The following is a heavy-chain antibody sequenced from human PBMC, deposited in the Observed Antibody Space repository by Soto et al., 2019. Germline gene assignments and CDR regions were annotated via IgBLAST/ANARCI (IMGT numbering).Heavy chain of an antibody. D-gene: IGHD3-3*01. Sequence: GGSLRLSCAASGFTFDDYAMHWVRQAPGKGLEWVSGISWNSGSIGYADSVKGRFTISRDNAKNSLYLQMNSLRAEDTALYYCAKVADTKSDHYYYYYMDVWGKGTTVTVSS. CDR2: ISWNSGSI. V-gene: IGHV3-9*01. J-gene: IGHJ6*03. CDR3: AKVADTKSDHYYYYYMDV. CDR1: GFTFDDYA.